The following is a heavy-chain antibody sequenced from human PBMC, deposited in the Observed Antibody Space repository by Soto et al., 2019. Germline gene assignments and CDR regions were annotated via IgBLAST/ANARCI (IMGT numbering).Heavy chain of an antibody. CDR2: IYYSGST. V-gene: IGHV4-31*03. CDR1: GGSISSGGYY. D-gene: IGHD3-3*01. CDR3: ARGKGFTIFGVVITDAFDI. J-gene: IGHJ3*02. Sequence: SETLSLNCTVSGGSISSGGYYCSWIRQHPGKGLEWIGYIYYSGSTYYNPSLKSRVTISVDTSKNQFSLKLSSVTAADTAVYYCARGKGFTIFGVVITDAFDIWGQGTMVTVSS.